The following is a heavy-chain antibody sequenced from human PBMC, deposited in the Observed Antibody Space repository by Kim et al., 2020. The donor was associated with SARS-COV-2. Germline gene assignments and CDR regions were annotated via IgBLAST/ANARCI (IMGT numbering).Heavy chain of an antibody. J-gene: IGHJ5*02. CDR3: ASLNWFDP. V-gene: IGHV1-2*02. CDR2: RGGT. Sequence: RGGTNYAQKFQGRVTMTRDTSISTAYMELSRLRSDDTAVYYCASLNWFDPWGQGTLVTVSS.